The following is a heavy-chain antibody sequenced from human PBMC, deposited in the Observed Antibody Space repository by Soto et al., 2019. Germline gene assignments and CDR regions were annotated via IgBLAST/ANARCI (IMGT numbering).Heavy chain of an antibody. CDR2: IYYSGST. J-gene: IGHJ3*02. V-gene: IGHV4-31*03. CDR1: GGSISSGGYY. CDR3: ARATRITIFGVVTGGPFDI. D-gene: IGHD3-3*01. Sequence: SETLSLTCTVSGGSISSGGYYWSWIRQHPGKGLEWFGYIYYSGSTYYNPSLKSRVTISVDTSKNQFSLKLSSVTAADTAVYYCARATRITIFGVVTGGPFDIWGQGTMVTVSS.